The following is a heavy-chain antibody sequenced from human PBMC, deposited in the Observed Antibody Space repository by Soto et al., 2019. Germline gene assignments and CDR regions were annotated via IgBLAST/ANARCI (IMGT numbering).Heavy chain of an antibody. V-gene: IGHV1-69*01. CDR1: GGTFNNYA. Sequence: QVQLVQSGAEVKRPGSSVKVSCKASGGTFNNYALSWVRQAPGQGLEWVGGIIPIFNSANYAQKFQGRVTITAADSTSTAYMELRSLRPADTAVYYCATEVTVASYSSAFWGQGTLVTVSS. CDR3: ATEVTVASYSSAF. J-gene: IGHJ4*02. D-gene: IGHD5-12*01. CDR2: IIPIFNSA.